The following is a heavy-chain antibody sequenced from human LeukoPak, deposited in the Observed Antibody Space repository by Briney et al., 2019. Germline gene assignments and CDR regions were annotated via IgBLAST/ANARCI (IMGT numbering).Heavy chain of an antibody. CDR3: VRDHLFAFDI. D-gene: IGHD3-9*01. V-gene: IGHV3-30*03. CDR2: ISFDAKLS. Sequence: GEPLRLSCAASGFTFSKFGMHWVRQAPGKGLEWVAVISFDAKLSYYADSVKGRFTISRDNSKNTLYLQMNSLRADDTAVYYCVRDHLFAFDIWGKGTTVTVSS. J-gene: IGHJ6*04. CDR1: GFTFSKFG.